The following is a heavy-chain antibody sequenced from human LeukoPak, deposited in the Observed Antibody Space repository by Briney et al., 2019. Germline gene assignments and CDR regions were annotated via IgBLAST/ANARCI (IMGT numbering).Heavy chain of an antibody. CDR2: INPNSGGT. J-gene: IGHJ4*02. CDR3: ARGGMVRGVIHHRGPYYFDY. D-gene: IGHD3-10*01. V-gene: IGHV1-2*02. CDR1: GYTFTGYY. Sequence: AASVKVSCKASGYTFTGYYMHWVRQAPGQGLEWMGWINPNSGGTNYAQKFQGRVTMTRDTSISTAYMELSRLRSDDAAVYYCARGGMVRGVIHHRGPYYFDYWGQGTLVTVSS.